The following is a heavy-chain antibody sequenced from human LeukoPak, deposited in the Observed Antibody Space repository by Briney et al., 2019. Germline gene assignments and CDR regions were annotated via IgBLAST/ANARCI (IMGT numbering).Heavy chain of an antibody. CDR3: ARALSSGYSPFDY. CDR2: ITSTGATI. Sequence: PGGSLRLSCAASGFTFSDYYMTWIRQAPGKGLEWVSHITSTGATIYYADSVKGRFTISRDNAKNSLSLQMNSLRAEDTAVYFCARALSSGYSPFDYWGQGILVTVPS. CDR1: GFTFSDYY. J-gene: IGHJ4*02. V-gene: IGHV3-11*01. D-gene: IGHD3-22*01.